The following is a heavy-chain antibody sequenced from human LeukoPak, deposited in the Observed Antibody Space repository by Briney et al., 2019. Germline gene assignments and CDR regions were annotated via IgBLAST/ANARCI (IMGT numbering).Heavy chain of an antibody. Sequence: PGGSLRLSCAASGFTFSGYEMNWVRQAPGKGPEWVSYISSSGDTIFYADSVKGRFTISRDNAKNSLYLQMDSLRVEDTAVYYCARVTGGNYYYFDYWGQGTLATVSS. D-gene: IGHD1-26*01. CDR1: GFTFSGYE. V-gene: IGHV3-48*03. CDR3: ARVTGGNYYYFDY. CDR2: ISSSGDTI. J-gene: IGHJ4*02.